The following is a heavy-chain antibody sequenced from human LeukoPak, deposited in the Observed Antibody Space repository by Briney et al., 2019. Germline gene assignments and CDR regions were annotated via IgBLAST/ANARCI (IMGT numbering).Heavy chain of an antibody. CDR2: ISSSGSTI. CDR3: ARDGQYSGSYWAYYYYMDV. CDR1: GFTFSSYE. D-gene: IGHD1-26*01. V-gene: IGHV3-48*03. Sequence: GGSLRLSCAASGFTFSSYEMNWVRQAPGKGLEWVSYISSSGSTIYYADSVKGRFTISRDNAKNSLYLQMNSLRAEDTAVYYCARDGQYSGSYWAYYYYMDVWGKGTTVTVSS. J-gene: IGHJ6*03.